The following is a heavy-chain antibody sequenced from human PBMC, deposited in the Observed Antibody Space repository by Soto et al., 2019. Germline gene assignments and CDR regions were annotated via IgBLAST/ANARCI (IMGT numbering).Heavy chain of an antibody. CDR2: ISATGGGT. Sequence: GGSLRLSCAASGFKFSNYAMSRVRQAPGKGLEWVSLISATGGGTYYADSVKGRFTISRDNSHNTLYLQVHSLTAEDTAVYYCAKDRRAGGNSAFYFDFWGQGAQVTVSS. J-gene: IGHJ4*02. CDR3: AKDRRAGGNSAFYFDF. D-gene: IGHD3-16*01. CDR1: GFKFSNYA. V-gene: IGHV3-23*01.